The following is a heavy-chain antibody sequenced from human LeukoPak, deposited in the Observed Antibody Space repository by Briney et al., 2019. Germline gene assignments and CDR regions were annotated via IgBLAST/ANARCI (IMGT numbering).Heavy chain of an antibody. V-gene: IGHV4-31*03. CDR1: GGSISSGGYY. D-gene: IGHD2-2*03. Sequence: SETLSLTCTVSGGSISSGGYYWSWIRQHPGKGLEWIGYIYYSGSTYYNPSLKSRVTISVDTSKNQFSLKLSSVTAADTAVYYCARCGYFGIDASDIWGQGTMVTVSS. CDR3: ARCGYFGIDASDI. J-gene: IGHJ3*02. CDR2: IYYSGST.